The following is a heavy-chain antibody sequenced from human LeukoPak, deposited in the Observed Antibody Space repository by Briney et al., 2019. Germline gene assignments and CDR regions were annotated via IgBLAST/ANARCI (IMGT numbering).Heavy chain of an antibody. CDR2: INSDGSST. J-gene: IGHJ6*02. Sequence: GGSLRLSCAASGFTFSSHWMHWVRQAPGKGLVWVSRINSDGSSTSYADSVKGRFTISRDNAKNTLYLQMNSLRAEDTAVYYCARDYDYVWGSYRYYYYYGMDVWGQGTTVTVSS. CDR3: ARDYDYVWGSYRYYYYYGMDV. D-gene: IGHD3-16*02. CDR1: GFTFSSHW. V-gene: IGHV3-74*01.